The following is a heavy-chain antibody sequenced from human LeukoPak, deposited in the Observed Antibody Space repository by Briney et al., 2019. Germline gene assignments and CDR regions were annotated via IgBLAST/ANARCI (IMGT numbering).Heavy chain of an antibody. CDR2: ISSNGGST. D-gene: IGHD2-21*01. CDR3: ASDTLVGSYFDY. J-gene: IGHJ4*02. Sequence: GGSLRLSCEASGFTFSSYAMHWVRQAPGKGLEYVSAISSNGGSTYYANSVKGRFTISRDNSKNTLYLQMGSLRAEDMAVYYCASDTLVGSYFDYWGQGTLVTVSS. CDR1: GFTFSSYA. V-gene: IGHV3-64*01.